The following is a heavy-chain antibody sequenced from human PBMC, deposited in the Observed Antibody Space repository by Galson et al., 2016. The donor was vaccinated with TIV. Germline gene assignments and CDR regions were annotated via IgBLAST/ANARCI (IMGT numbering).Heavy chain of an antibody. D-gene: IGHD5/OR15-5a*01. Sequence: QSGAEVKKAGESLKISCEGSGYNFASYWIGWVRQMPGKGLEWMGVTYPGNSDTRYSPSFQGQVTMSADKSINTAYLQWSSLKASDSAIYYCTRQSTRSFDFWGPGTLVSVSS. CDR2: TYPGNSDT. V-gene: IGHV5-51*01. J-gene: IGHJ4*02. CDR1: GYNFASYW. CDR3: TRQSTRSFDF.